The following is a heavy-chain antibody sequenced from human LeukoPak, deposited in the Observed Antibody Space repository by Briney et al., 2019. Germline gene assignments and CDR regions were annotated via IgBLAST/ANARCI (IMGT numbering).Heavy chain of an antibody. Sequence: GGSLRLSCAASGFTFSSYDMHWVRQAPGKGLEWVPLIGNAGDTYYPDSVKSRFIISRENAKNSLYLQMNSLRAGDTAVYYCARDMWGYGEYWFDPWGQGTLVTVSS. V-gene: IGHV3-13*04. J-gene: IGHJ5*02. CDR2: IGNAGDT. CDR3: ARDMWGYGEYWFDP. CDR1: GFTFSSYD. D-gene: IGHD4-17*01.